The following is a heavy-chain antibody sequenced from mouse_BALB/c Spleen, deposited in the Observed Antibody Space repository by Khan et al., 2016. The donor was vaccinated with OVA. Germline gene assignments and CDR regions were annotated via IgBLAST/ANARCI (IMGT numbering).Heavy chain of an antibody. J-gene: IGHJ2*01. D-gene: IGHD3-3*01. CDR2: IYPGTDNS. CDR1: GYIFTSYW. Sequence: QVQLQQSGAELVRPGASVKLSCKTSGYIFTSYWIHWINQRSGQGLEWIARIYPGTDNSYYNEKFKDKATLPADKSSSTASMQLSSLKSEDSDVYFCAREEAVDHFDHWGQGTTLTVSS. CDR3: AREEAVDHFDH. V-gene: IGHV1S132*01.